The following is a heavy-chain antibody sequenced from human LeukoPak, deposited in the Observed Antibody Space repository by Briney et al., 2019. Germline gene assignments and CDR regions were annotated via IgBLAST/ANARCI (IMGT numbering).Heavy chain of an antibody. D-gene: IGHD5-12*01. V-gene: IGHV3-23*01. CDR3: AKGGYDYVEVAYFDY. J-gene: IGHJ4*02. Sequence: GGSLRLSCAASGFTFSNYAMNWVRQAPGKGLEWVSTIIGSSGSTFHADSVKGRFTISKDTSKNTLYLHMSSLRADDTAVYYCAKGGYDYVEVAYFDYWGQGTLVTVSS. CDR2: IIGSSGST. CDR1: GFTFSNYA.